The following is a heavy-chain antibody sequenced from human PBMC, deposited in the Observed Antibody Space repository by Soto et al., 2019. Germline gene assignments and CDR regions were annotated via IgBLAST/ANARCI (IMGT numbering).Heavy chain of an antibody. D-gene: IGHD5-12*01. CDR1: GFSMNTPGVG. Sequence: SGPTLVNPTQTLTLTCTFSGFSMNTPGVGVGWIRQPPGKALESLAVIHWNDYKRYSPSIKSRLSINKHASKNQVVLTMADMDPVDTDTYYCAHRLRKKVILPIIRPSDYWGQGILVTVSS. CDR3: AHRLRKKVILPIIRPSDY. V-gene: IGHV2-5*01. CDR2: IHWNDYK. J-gene: IGHJ4*02.